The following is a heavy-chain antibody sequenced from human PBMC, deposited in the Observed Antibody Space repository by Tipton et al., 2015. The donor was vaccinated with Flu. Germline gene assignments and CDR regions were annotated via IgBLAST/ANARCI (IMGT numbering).Heavy chain of an antibody. CDR1: GASISSGGAY. CDR2: IYYSGST. D-gene: IGHD3-10*02. V-gene: IGHV4-31*03. J-gene: IGHJ4*02. CDR3: AGHTGDCVRGIIDY. Sequence: TLSLTCTVSGASISSGGAYWTWTRQHPGKGLEWIGCIYYSGSTYYNPSLQCRVRISVDTSKNQFSLKLSSVTAPDTAVFYCAGHTGDCVRGIIDYWGPGTLGTVSS.